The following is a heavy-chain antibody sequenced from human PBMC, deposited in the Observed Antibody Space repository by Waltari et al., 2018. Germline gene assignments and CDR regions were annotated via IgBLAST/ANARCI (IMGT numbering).Heavy chain of an antibody. J-gene: IGHJ4*02. CDR3: AREGGPLPEFDY. V-gene: IGHV4-39*07. CDR2: IYYSGST. Sequence: QLQLQESGPGLVKPSETLSLTCTVSGGSISSSSYSWGWLRQPPGKGLEWIGSIYYSGSTYYNPSLKSRVTISVDTSKNQFSLKLSSVTAADTAVYYCAREGGPLPEFDYWGQGTLVTVSS. CDR1: GGSISSSSYS. D-gene: IGHD1-26*01.